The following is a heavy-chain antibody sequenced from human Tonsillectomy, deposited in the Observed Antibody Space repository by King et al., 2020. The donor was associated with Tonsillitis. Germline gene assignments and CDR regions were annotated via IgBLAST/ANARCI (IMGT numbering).Heavy chain of an antibody. CDR3: AKYNILAGNYYDFDY. CDR2: ISYDGSNK. D-gene: IGHD3-9*01. Sequence: VQLVESGGGVVQPGTSLRLSCAASGFTFNRYPMHWVRQAPGKGLEWVAVISYDGSNKFYADSLKGRFTISRDNSENTLYLQINSLRAEDTALYYCAKYNILAGNYYDFDYWGQGTLVTVSS. CDR1: GFTFNRYP. V-gene: IGHV3-30-3*02. J-gene: IGHJ4*02.